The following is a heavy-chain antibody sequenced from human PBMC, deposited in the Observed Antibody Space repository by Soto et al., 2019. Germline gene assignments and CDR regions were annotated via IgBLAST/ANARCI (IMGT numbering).Heavy chain of an antibody. D-gene: IGHD1-1*01. V-gene: IGHV3-30-3*01. CDR1: GFTFSSYA. Sequence: SLRLSCAASGFTFSSYAMHWVRQAPGKGLEWVAVISYDGSNKYYADSVKGRFTISRDNSKNTLYLQMNSLRAEDTAVYYCARAVGTYYYYYGMDVWGQGTTVTVSS. J-gene: IGHJ6*02. CDR2: ISYDGSNK. CDR3: ARAVGTYYYYYGMDV.